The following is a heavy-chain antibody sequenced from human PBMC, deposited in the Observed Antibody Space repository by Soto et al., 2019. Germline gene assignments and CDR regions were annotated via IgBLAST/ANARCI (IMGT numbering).Heavy chain of an antibody. V-gene: IGHV3-23*01. CDR1: KLCLSRYS. D-gene: IGHD3-9*01. Sequence: PLVSLSLDRAAGKLCLSRYSPNYEKKSPGKGLEWVSAISGSGGSTYYADSVKGRFTISRDNSKNTLYLQMNSLRAEDTAVYYCAKGPYDILTGPPDYWGQGTLVTVSS. CDR3: AKGPYDILTGPPDY. J-gene: IGHJ4*02. CDR2: ISGSGGST.